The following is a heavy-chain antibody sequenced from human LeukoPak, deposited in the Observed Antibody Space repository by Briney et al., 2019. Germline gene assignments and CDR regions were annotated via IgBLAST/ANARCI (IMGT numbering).Heavy chain of an antibody. V-gene: IGHV1-2*02. J-gene: IGHJ5*02. Sequence: GASVKVSCKASGYTFTGYYMHWVRQAPGQGLEWMGWINPNSGGTNYAQKFQGRVTMTRDTPISTAYMELSRLRSDDTAVYYCARERGQQLVWFDPWGQGTLVTVSS. CDR1: GYTFTGYY. CDR3: ARERGQQLVWFDP. D-gene: IGHD6-13*01. CDR2: INPNSGGT.